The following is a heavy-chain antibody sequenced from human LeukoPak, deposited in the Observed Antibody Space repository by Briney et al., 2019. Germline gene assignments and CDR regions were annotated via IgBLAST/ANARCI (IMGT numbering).Heavy chain of an antibody. CDR3: ARGRPNLYCSSTSCYHYYYYGMDV. CDR2: INHSGST. D-gene: IGHD2-2*01. CDR1: GGPFSGYY. J-gene: IGHJ6*02. Sequence: SETLSLTCAVYGGPFSGYYWSWIRQPPGKGLEWIGEINHSGSTNYNPSLKSRVTISVDTSKNQFSLKLSSVTAADTAVYYCARGRPNLYCSSTSCYHYYYYGMDVWGQGTTVTVSS. V-gene: IGHV4-34*01.